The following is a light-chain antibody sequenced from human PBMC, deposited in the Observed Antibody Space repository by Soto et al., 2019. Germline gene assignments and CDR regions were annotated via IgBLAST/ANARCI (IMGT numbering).Light chain of an antibody. CDR1: SSDVGAYNY. CDR2: DVN. CDR3: GSYTTSGSVV. J-gene: IGLJ2*01. V-gene: IGLV2-14*03. Sequence: QSVLTQPASVSGSPGQSIAISCIGTSSDVGAYNYVSWYQQHPGKAPKLVIYDVNNRPSGVSNRFSGSKSGNMASLTISGLQAEDEADYYCGSYTTSGSVVFGGGTKLTVL.